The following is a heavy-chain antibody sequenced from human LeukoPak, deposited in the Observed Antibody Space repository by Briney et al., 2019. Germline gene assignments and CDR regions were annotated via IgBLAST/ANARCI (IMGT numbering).Heavy chain of an antibody. CDR3: ARADCGGSTCYLRRSWFDP. D-gene: IGHD2-21*01. J-gene: IGHJ5*02. V-gene: IGHV3-33*01. Sequence: GGSLRLSCAASGFTFRSYGMHWVRQAPGKGLEWVAVIWYDGSKKYYGDSVKGRFTVSRDNSKNTLDLQMNSLRVEDTAVYYCARADCGGSTCYLRRSWFDPWGQGTLVTVSS. CDR2: IWYDGSKK. CDR1: GFTFRSYG.